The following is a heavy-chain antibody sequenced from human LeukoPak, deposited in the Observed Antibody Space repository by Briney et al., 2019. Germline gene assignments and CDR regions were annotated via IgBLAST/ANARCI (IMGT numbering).Heavy chain of an antibody. CDR2: IYYSGST. CDR1: GGSISSYY. CDR3: ARSDLYYDILTGYYSAFDI. Sequence: KPSETLSLTCTVSGGSISSYYWSWIRQPPGKGLEWIGYIYYSGSTNYNPSLKSRVTISVDTSKNQFSLKLSSVTAADTAVYYCARSDLYYDILTGYYSAFDIWGQGTMVTVSS. D-gene: IGHD3-9*01. J-gene: IGHJ3*02. V-gene: IGHV4-59*08.